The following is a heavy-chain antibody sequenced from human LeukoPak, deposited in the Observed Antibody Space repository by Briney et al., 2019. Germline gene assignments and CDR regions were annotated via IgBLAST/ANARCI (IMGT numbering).Heavy chain of an antibody. CDR3: ARARRSGGITLVRGVKDRGWFDP. CDR1: GFTFSSYA. J-gene: IGHJ5*02. V-gene: IGHV3-23*01. D-gene: IGHD3-10*01. CDR2: ISGSGGST. Sequence: GGSLRLSCAASGFTFSSYAMSWVRQAPGRGLEWVSAISGSGGSTYYADSVKGRFTISRDNSKNTLYLQMNSLRAEDTAVYYCARARRSGGITLVRGVKDRGWFDPWGQGTLVTVSS.